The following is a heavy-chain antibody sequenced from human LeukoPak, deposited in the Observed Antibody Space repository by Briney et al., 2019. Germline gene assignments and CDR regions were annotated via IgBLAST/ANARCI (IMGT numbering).Heavy chain of an antibody. CDR3: TRVQQWTYSFDY. CDR1: GFTFSSYS. CDR2: ISSSSSYI. Sequence: PGGSLRLSCAASGFTFSSYSMNWVRQAPGKGLEWVSSISSSSSYIYYADSVKGRFTISRDNAKNSLYLQMNSLRAEDTAVYYCTRVQQWTYSFDYWGQGALVTVSS. V-gene: IGHV3-21*01. D-gene: IGHD3/OR15-3a*01. J-gene: IGHJ4*02.